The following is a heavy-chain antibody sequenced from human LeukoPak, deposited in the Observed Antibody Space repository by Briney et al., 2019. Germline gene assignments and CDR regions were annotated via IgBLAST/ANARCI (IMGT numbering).Heavy chain of an antibody. J-gene: IGHJ4*02. CDR2: IYYSGNT. D-gene: IGHD5-24*01. CDR3: ARLHPRRGGFSTEAWHFDY. V-gene: IGHV4-39*01. Sequence: PSETLSLTCTVSGGSISSSSYYWGWIRQPPGKGLEWIGSIYYSGNTYYNPSLQSRVTISVDTSKNQFSLKLSSVTAADTAVYYCARLHPRRGGFSTEAWHFDYWGQGTLVTVSS. CDR1: GGSISSSSYY.